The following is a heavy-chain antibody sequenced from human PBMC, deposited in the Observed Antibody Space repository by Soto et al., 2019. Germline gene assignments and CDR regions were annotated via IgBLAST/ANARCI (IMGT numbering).Heavy chain of an antibody. CDR1: GGTFSTYT. J-gene: IGHJ3*02. V-gene: IGHV1-69*13. CDR3: ARSPASALGFGHDAFDI. CDR2: IIPFFGTA. Sequence: GASVKVSCKASGGTFSTYTISWVRQAPGQGLEWMGGIIPFFGTANYAQKFQGRVTITADESTSTAYMELSSLRSEDTAVYYCARSPASALGFGHDAFDIWGQGTMVTVSS. D-gene: IGHD3-10*01.